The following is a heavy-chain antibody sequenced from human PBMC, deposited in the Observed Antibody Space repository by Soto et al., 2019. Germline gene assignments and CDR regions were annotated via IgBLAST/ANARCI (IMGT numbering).Heavy chain of an antibody. V-gene: IGHV3-15*07. CDR1: EFTFANAF. D-gene: IGHD2-8*02. CDR3: TSCRGYCTGLVAYDI. Sequence: DVQLVESGGGLIKPGGSLRLSCTASEFTFANAFMNWVRQAPGKGLEWIGRIRTKTYGEAVDYAAPVKGRFTISRDDSKGTMYLQMNSLKIEDTAVYYCTSCRGYCTGLVAYDIWGQGTMVTVSS. J-gene: IGHJ3*02. CDR2: IRTKTYGEAV.